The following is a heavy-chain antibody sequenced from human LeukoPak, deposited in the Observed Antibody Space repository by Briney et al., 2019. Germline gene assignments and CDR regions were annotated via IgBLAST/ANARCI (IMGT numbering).Heavy chain of an antibody. CDR2: ISAYTGDT. CDR3: MRVDSTDCDCPDYFDK. D-gene: IGHD3-22*01. V-gene: IGHV1-18*01. Sequence: ASVKVSCKASGYTFTSFGISWVRQAPAQGLEWLGWISAYTGDTNYATNIEARVTMTTDISTSTAYMELRSLTSDDTAVYYCMRVDSTDCDCPDYFDKWGQGTLVTVSS. CDR1: GYTFTSFG. J-gene: IGHJ4*02.